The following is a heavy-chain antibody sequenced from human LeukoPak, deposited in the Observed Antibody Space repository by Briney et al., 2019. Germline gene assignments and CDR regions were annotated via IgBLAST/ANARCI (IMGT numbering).Heavy chain of an antibody. CDR3: ARDTKAGYFDL. J-gene: IGHJ4*02. CDR1: GFTFNTYW. V-gene: IGHV3-7*04. CDR2: IKEDGTRD. Sequence: QTGGSLRLSCAASGFTFNTYWMSCVRQAPGNGLEWLANIKEDGTRDYYVESVKGRFTISKDNAKTSLYLQVNSLRAEDTAVYYCARDTKAGYFDLWGQGTLVTVSS.